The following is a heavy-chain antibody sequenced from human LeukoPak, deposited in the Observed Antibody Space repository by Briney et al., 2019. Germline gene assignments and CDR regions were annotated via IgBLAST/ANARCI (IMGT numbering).Heavy chain of an antibody. D-gene: IGHD2-15*01. J-gene: IGHJ3*02. CDR2: IYPSDSDT. CDR1: GYSFTSYW. V-gene: IGHV5-51*01. CDR3: ARLCSGGSCSSDAFDI. Sequence: GESLKISCKGSGYSFTSYWIGWVRQMPGKGLEWMGIIYPSDSDTRYSPSFQGQVTISADKSISTAYLQWSSLKASDTAMYYCARLCSGGSCSSDAFDIWGQGTMVTVSS.